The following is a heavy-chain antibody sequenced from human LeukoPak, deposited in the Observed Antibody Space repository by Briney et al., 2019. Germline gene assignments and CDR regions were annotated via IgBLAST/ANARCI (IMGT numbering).Heavy chain of an antibody. D-gene: IGHD3-9*01. CDR2: IKQDGSEK. V-gene: IGHV3-7*01. J-gene: IGHJ6*02. CDR3: ARGRYDILTGYYYYGMDV. Sequence: GGSLRLSCAASGFTFSSDWMSWVRQAPGKGLEWVANIKQDGSEKYYVDSVKGRFTISRDNAKNSLYLQMNSLRAEDTAVYYCARGRYDILTGYYYYGMDVWGQGTTVTVSS. CDR1: GFTFSSDW.